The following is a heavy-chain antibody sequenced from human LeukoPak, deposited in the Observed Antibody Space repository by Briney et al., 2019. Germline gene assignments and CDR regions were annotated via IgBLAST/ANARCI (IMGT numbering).Heavy chain of an antibody. V-gene: IGHV1-18*01. CDR3: AREMGYYDSSGYPDY. D-gene: IGHD3-22*01. J-gene: IGHJ4*02. CDR1: GYTFTSYG. Sequence: ASVKVSCKASGYTFTSYGISWVRQAPGQGLEWIGWISAYNGNTNYAQKLQGRVTMTTDTSTSTAYMELRSLRSDDTAVYYCAREMGYYDSSGYPDYWGQGTLVTVSS. CDR2: ISAYNGNT.